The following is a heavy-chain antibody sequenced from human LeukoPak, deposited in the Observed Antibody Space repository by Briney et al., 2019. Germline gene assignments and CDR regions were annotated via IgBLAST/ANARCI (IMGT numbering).Heavy chain of an antibody. V-gene: IGHV1-2*06. CDR1: GYSFSDYS. D-gene: IGHD3-10*01. CDR2: INPNGGGT. J-gene: IGHJ4*01. CDR3: ARGGSGRGYVYYFEY. Sequence: ASVKVSCKASGYSFSDYSIHWVRQAPGQGLEWMGRINPNGGGTSYAQNFQGSVSMTRDTSLSTTYMELSGLTSDDTAVYYCARGGSGRGYVYYFEYWGEGTLVSVSS.